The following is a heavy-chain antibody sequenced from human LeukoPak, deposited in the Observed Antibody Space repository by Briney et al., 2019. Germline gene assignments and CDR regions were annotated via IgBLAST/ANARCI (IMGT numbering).Heavy chain of an antibody. V-gene: IGHV4-34*01. CDR3: ARGDSSGTAFDY. J-gene: IGHJ4*02. Sequence: PSETLSLTCADYGGSFSGYYWSWIRQPPGKGLEWIGEINHGGSTKYNPSLKSRVAISVDTSKNQFPLTLRSVTAADTAVYFCARGDSSGTAFDYWGQGTLVTVSS. CDR2: INHGGST. CDR1: GGSFSGYY. D-gene: IGHD3-10*01.